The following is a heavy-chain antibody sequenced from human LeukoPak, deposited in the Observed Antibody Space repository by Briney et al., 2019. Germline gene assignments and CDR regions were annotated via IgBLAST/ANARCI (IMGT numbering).Heavy chain of an antibody. CDR3: ASGGYYRGKFDP. CDR2: IYTSGST. CDR1: GGSISSGSYY. Sequence: PSETLSLTCTVSGGSISSGSYYWSWIRQPAGKGLEWIGRIYTSGSTNYNPSLKSRVTISVDTSKNQFSLKLSSVTAADTAVYYCASGGYYRGKFDPWGQGTLVTVSS. J-gene: IGHJ5*02. V-gene: IGHV4-61*02. D-gene: IGHD3-22*01.